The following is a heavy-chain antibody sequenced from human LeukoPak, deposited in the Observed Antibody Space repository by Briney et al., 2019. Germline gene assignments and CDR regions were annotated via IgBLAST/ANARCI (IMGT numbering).Heavy chain of an antibody. CDR2: ILHDGRNA. J-gene: IGHJ6*02. CDR3: VKVGYSSSWNYYYYGMDV. D-gene: IGHD6-13*01. Sequence: GGSLRLSCAVSGFTFNIFGMHWVRQAPGKGLEWVAVILHDGRNAYYADSVKGRFTISRDNSKNTLYLQMNSLRVEDTAVYYCVKVGYSSSWNYYYYGMDVWGQGTTVTVSS. CDR1: GFTFNIFG. V-gene: IGHV3-30*18.